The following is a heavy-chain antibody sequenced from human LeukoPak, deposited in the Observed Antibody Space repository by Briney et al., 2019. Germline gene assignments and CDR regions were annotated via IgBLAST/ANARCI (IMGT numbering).Heavy chain of an antibody. J-gene: IGHJ4*02. D-gene: IGHD3-16*02. Sequence: ASVKVSCKASGYTFTSYGISWVRQAPGQGLEWMGWISAYNGNTNYAQKLQGRVTMTTDTSTSTAYMELSSLRSEDTAVYYCARGSKITFGGVIVAYYFDYWGQGTLVTVSS. V-gene: IGHV1-18*01. CDR1: GYTFTSYG. CDR3: ARGSKITFGGVIVAYYFDY. CDR2: ISAYNGNT.